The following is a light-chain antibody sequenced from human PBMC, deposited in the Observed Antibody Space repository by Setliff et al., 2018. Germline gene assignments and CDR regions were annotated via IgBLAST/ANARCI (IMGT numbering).Light chain of an antibody. CDR1: SSDVGGYNY. CDR2: RNN. J-gene: IGLJ1*01. V-gene: IGLV1-47*01. CDR3: AAWDDSLNGEV. Sequence: QSVLTQPASVSGSPGQSITISCTGTSSDVGGYNYVSWYQQLPGTAPKLLIYRNNQRPSGVPDRFSGSKSGTSASLAISGLQSEDEADYYCAAWDDSLNGEVFGTGTKVTVL.